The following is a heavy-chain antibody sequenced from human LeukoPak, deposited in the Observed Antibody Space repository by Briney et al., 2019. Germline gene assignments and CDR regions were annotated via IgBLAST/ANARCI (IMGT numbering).Heavy chain of an antibody. V-gene: IGHV4-59*01. D-gene: IGHD5-24*01. CDR2: IYSSGST. CDR3: SREGRWLQLGFDY. Sequence: SETLSLTCTVSGASMSSFYWSWIRQSPGKGLEWIGYIYSSGSTNYNPSLKSRVTISVDTSKSQFFLKLSSVTAADTAVYFCSREGRWLQLGFDYWGRGTLVTVSS. CDR1: GASMSSFY. J-gene: IGHJ4*02.